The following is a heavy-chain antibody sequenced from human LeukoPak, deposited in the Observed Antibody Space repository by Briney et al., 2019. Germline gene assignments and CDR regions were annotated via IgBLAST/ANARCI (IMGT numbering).Heavy chain of an antibody. D-gene: IGHD3-10*01. Sequence: GGSLRLSCAASGITFSSYGMSWVRQAPGKGLVWVSRINSDGSSTSYADSVKGRFTISRDNAKNTLYLQMNSLRVEDTAVYYCAREWSGFGELPDYWGQGTLVTVSS. CDR2: INSDGSST. CDR3: AREWSGFGELPDY. CDR1: GITFSSYG. V-gene: IGHV3-74*01. J-gene: IGHJ4*02.